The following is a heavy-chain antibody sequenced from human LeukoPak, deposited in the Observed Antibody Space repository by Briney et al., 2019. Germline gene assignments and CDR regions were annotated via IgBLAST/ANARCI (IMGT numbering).Heavy chain of an antibody. CDR3: ARVRPDTIFGVVRYYYYYGMDV. Sequence: PGGSLRLSCAASGFTFSSYWVSWVRQAPGKGLEWVANIKQDGSEKYYVDSVKGRFTISRDNAKNSLYLQMNSLRAEDTAVYYCARVRPDTIFGVVRYYYYYGMDVWGQGTTVTVSS. CDR1: GFTFSSYW. V-gene: IGHV3-7*05. D-gene: IGHD3-3*01. J-gene: IGHJ6*02. CDR2: IKQDGSEK.